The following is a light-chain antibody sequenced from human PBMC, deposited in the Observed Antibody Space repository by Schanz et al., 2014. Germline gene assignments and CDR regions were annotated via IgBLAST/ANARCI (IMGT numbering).Light chain of an antibody. J-gene: IGLJ2*01. CDR3: CSYAGSYTFGV. Sequence: QSGLTQPDSVSGSPGQSVTISCTGTSSDVGGYNYVSWYQHHPGKAPKLMIYDVSKRPSGVPNRFSGSKSGSTASLTISGLQAEDEADYYCCSYAGSYTFGVFGGGTKLTVL. V-gene: IGLV2-11*01. CDR2: DVS. CDR1: SSDVGGYNY.